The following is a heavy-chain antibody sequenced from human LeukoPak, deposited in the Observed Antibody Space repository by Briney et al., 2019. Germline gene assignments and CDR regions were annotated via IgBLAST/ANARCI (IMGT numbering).Heavy chain of an antibody. V-gene: IGHV1-46*01. Sequence: ASVKVSCKASGYTFTSYYMHWVRQAPGQGLEWMGIINPSGGSISYAQKFQGRVTMTRDTSTSTVYMELSSLRSEDTAVYYCARTGYSSSWYYSVYYYYGMDVWGQGTTVTVSS. CDR2: INPSGGSI. D-gene: IGHD6-13*01. CDR3: ARTGYSSSWYYSVYYYYGMDV. CDR1: GYTFTSYY. J-gene: IGHJ6*02.